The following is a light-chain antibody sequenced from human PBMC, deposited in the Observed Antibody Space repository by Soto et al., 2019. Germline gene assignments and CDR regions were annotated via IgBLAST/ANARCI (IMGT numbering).Light chain of an antibody. V-gene: IGLV1-40*01. CDR2: GNS. CDR1: NSNIGAGYD. Sequence: QSALTQPPSVSGAPGQRATISCTGSNSNIGAGYDVHWYQQLPGTAPKLLIYGNSNRPSGVPDRFSGSKSGTSVSLAITGLQAEDEADYYCQSYDSSLSGVVFGGGTKLTVL. J-gene: IGLJ2*01. CDR3: QSYDSSLSGVV.